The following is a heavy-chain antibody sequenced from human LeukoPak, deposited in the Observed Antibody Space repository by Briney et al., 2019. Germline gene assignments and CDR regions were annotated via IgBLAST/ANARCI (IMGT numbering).Heavy chain of an antibody. CDR1: GGSFSSSNYY. Sequence: SETLSLTGTVSGGSFSSSNYYWGWIRQPPGKGLEWIGSIYYSGRTYYNPSLKSRVTISVDTSKNQFSLKLSSVTAADTAVYYCARQRKGTVGATSLDYWGQGTLVTVSS. J-gene: IGHJ4*02. D-gene: IGHD1-26*01. V-gene: IGHV4-39*01. CDR3: ARQRKGTVGATSLDY. CDR2: IYYSGRT.